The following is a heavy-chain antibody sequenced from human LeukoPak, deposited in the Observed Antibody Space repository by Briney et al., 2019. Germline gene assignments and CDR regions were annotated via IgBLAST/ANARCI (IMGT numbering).Heavy chain of an antibody. CDR2: INPNSGGT. CDR1: GYTFTGYY. D-gene: IGHD3/OR15-3a*01. J-gene: IGHJ5*02. V-gene: IGHV1-2*02. CDR3: ARDEEGLGFDP. Sequence: ASVKVSCKASGYTFTGYYMHWVRQAPGQGLEWMGWINPNSGGTNYAQKFQGRVIMTRDTSISTAYMELSRLRSDDTAVYYRARDEEGLGFDPWGQGTLVTVSS.